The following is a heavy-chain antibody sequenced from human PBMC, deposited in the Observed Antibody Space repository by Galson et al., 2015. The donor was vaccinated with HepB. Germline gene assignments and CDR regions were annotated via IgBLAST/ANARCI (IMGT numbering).Heavy chain of an antibody. V-gene: IGHV1-46*01. J-gene: IGHJ4*02. CDR3: AREPPNRVVTAIPFDY. Sequence: SVKVSCKASGYTFTSYYMHWVRQAPGQGLEWMGIINPSGGSTSYAQKFQGRVTMTRDTSTSTVYMELSSLRSEDTAVYYCAREPPNRVVTAIPFDYRGQGTLVTVSS. D-gene: IGHD2-21*02. CDR1: GYTFTSYY. CDR2: INPSGGST.